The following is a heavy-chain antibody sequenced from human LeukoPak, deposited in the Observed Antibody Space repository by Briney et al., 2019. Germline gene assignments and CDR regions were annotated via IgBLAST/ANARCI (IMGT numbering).Heavy chain of an antibody. D-gene: IGHD3-10*01. V-gene: IGHV4-39*07. CDR3: ARGPGYYGSGSYPSVY. CDR1: GGSISSSNYY. CDR2: IYYSGST. Sequence: SETLSLTCTVSGGSISSSNYYWGWIRQPPGKGLEWIGSIYYSGSTYYNPSLKSRATISVDTSKNRFSLKLRSVTAADTAVYYCARGPGYYGSGSYPSVYWGQGTLVTVSS. J-gene: IGHJ4*02.